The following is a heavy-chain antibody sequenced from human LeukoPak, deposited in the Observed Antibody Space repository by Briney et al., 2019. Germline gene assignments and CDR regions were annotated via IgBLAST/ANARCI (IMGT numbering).Heavy chain of an antibody. CDR2: ISWNSGSI. CDR3: AKDSSGSPFNY. V-gene: IGHV3-9*01. CDR1: GFTFDDYA. Sequence: GGSLRLSCAASGFTFDDYAMHWVRQAPGKGLEWVSGISWNSGSIGYADSVKGRFTISRDNAKNSLHLQMNSLRAEDTALYYCAKDSSGSPFNYWGQGTLVTVSS. J-gene: IGHJ4*02. D-gene: IGHD3-22*01.